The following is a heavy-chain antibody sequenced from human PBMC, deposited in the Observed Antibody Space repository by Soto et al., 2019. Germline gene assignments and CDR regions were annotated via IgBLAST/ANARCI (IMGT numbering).Heavy chain of an antibody. CDR3: ARNAYYDFWSGYPAGADY. Sequence: SETLSLTCTVSGGSISSGDYYWSWIRQPPGKGLEWIGHIYYSGSAYYDPSLRSRVSISLDTSKNQFSLKLSSVTAADTAVYYCARNAYYDFWSGYPAGADYWGQGTLVTVPS. J-gene: IGHJ4*02. CDR2: IYYSGSA. D-gene: IGHD3-3*01. V-gene: IGHV4-30-4*01. CDR1: GGSISSGDYY.